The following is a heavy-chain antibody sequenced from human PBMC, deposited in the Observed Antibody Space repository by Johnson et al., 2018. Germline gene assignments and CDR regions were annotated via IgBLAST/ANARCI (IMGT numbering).Heavy chain of an antibody. D-gene: IGHD3-22*01. V-gene: IGHV3-49*03. CDR2: IRSKLYGGTT. Sequence: VQLVESGGGLVQPGRSLRVTCTASGFTFGDYAMSWFRQAPGKGLEWVGFIRSKLYGGTTEYAASVKGRFTISRDDSRSIAYLQRNSLKTEDTAVYYCTRGRTSGYSYYYYYMDVWGKGTTVTVSS. CDR1: GFTFGDYA. CDR3: TRGRTSGYSYYYYYMDV. J-gene: IGHJ6*03.